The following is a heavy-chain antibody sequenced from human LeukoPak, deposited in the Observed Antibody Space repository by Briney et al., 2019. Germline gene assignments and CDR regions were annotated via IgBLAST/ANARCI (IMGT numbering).Heavy chain of an antibody. V-gene: IGHV4-59*12. CDR3: ARDGGSSLVRGALSY. CDR1: GGSISSYY. Sequence: PSETLSLTCTVSGGSISSYYWSWIRQPPGKGLEWIGYIYHSGSTYYNPSLKSRVTISVDRSKNQFSLKLSSVTAADTAVYYCARDGGSSLVRGALSYWGQGTLVTVSS. CDR2: IYHSGST. J-gene: IGHJ4*02. D-gene: IGHD3-10*01.